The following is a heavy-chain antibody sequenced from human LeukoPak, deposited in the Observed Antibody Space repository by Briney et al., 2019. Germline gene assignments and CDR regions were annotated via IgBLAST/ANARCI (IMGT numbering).Heavy chain of an antibody. J-gene: IGHJ5*02. CDR1: RYSITTGYY. V-gene: IGHV4-38-2*02. Sequence: SETLSLTCTVSRYSITTGYYWGWIRQPPGKGLEWIGSLYHRGSTSYNPSLKSRVTISRDTSKNQFSLKLTSVTAADTAVYYCARGSSWFDPWGQGTLVTVSS. CDR3: ARGSSWFDP. CDR2: LYHRGST.